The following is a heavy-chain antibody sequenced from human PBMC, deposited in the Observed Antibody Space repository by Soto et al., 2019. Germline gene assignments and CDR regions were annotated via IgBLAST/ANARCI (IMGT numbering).Heavy chain of an antibody. V-gene: IGHV4-59*01. CDR2: IYYSGST. CDR3: ARGEVAGSPNDD. Sequence: PSETLSLTCTVSGGSISSYYWSWIRKPPGKGLEWIGYIYYSGSTNYNPSLKSRVTISVDTSKNQFSLKLSSVTAADTAVYYCARGEVAGSPNDDGGQGTLVTVSS. J-gene: IGHJ4*02. CDR1: GGSISSYY. D-gene: IGHD6-19*01.